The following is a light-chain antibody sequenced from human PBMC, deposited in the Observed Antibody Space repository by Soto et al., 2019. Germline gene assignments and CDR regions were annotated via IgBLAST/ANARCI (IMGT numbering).Light chain of an antibody. J-gene: IGKJ1*01. CDR3: QQYNNWPRT. Sequence: VMTQSPATLSVSLGERATLSCRASQSVSSNLAWFQQKPGQAPRLLIYGASTRATGIPARFSGSGSGTEFTLTISSLQSEDVGVYYCQQYNNWPRTFGQGTKVEIK. V-gene: IGKV3-15*01. CDR1: QSVSSN. CDR2: GAS.